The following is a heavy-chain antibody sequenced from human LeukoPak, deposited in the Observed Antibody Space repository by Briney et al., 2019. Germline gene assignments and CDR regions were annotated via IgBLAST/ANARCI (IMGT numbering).Heavy chain of an antibody. V-gene: IGHV3-48*03. CDR3: AREETYGGNYYYYYMDV. Sequence: QPGGSLRLSCAASGFTFSSYEMNWVRQAPGKGLEWVSYISSSGSTIYYADSVKGRFTISRDNAKNSLYLQMNSLRAEDTAVYYCAREETYGGNYYYYYMDVWGKGTTVTVSS. J-gene: IGHJ6*03. CDR2: ISSSGSTI. D-gene: IGHD2-15*01. CDR1: GFTFSSYE.